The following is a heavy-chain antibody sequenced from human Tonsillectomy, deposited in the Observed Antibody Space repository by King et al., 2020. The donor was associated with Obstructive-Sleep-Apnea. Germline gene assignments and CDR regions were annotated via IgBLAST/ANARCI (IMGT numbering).Heavy chain of an antibody. J-gene: IGHJ4*02. CDR3: ARHRGVEDYGGYGDYFDY. V-gene: IGHV4-59*08. Sequence: VQLQESGPGLVKPSETLSLTCTVSGDSISNYYWSWIRQPPGKGLEWIGYMYYSGNTNYNPSLKSRVTISADTSKIQFSLSLNSVSAADTAVYYCARHRGVEDYGGYGDYFDYWGQGTLVTVSS. CDR2: MYYSGNT. CDR1: GDSISNYY. D-gene: IGHD5-12*01.